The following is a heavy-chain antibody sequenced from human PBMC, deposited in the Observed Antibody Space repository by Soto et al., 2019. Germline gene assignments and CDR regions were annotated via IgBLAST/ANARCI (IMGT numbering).Heavy chain of an antibody. V-gene: IGHV4-38-2*02. D-gene: IGHD6-19*01. Sequence: SETLSLTCAVSGYSISSGYYWGWIRQPPGKGLEWIGSIYHSGSTYYNPSLKSRVTISVDTSKNQSSLKLSSVTAADTAVYYCARDNTQGSGWFTDYWGQGTLVTVSS. J-gene: IGHJ4*02. CDR3: ARDNTQGSGWFTDY. CDR2: IYHSGST. CDR1: GYSISSGYY.